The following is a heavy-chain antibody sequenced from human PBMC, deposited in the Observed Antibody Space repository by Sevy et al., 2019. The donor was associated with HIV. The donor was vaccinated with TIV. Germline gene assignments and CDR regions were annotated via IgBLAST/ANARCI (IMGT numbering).Heavy chain of an antibody. J-gene: IGHJ4*02. V-gene: IGHV3-30*18. Sequence: GGSLRLSCAGSGFTFRSYGIQWVRQSPGKGLEWVAFISFDGRNTYSADSVKGRFTVSRDNSNNAVYLQMNNLRTEDTAMYYCAKDILGDNSPWFFFDYWGQGTQVTVSS. D-gene: IGHD3-9*01. CDR1: GFTFRSYG. CDR2: ISFDGRNT. CDR3: AKDILGDNSPWFFFDY.